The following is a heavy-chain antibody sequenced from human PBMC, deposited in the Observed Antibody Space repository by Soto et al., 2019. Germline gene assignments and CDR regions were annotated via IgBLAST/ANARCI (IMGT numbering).Heavy chain of an antibody. Sequence: QVQLVQSGAEVKKPGASVKVSCKASGYTFNSYYIHWVRQAPGQGLEWIGRINPNSDVTGYPQIFQDRVTISTDKDIATVYMDMTRLKSHDSTVHYCVWGAINSNHDLCFWCQGPFLTVSS. D-gene: IGHD4-4*01. CDR1: GYTFNSYY. CDR3: VWGAINSNHDLCF. J-gene: IGHJ4*02. CDR2: INPNSDVT. V-gene: IGHV1-2*06.